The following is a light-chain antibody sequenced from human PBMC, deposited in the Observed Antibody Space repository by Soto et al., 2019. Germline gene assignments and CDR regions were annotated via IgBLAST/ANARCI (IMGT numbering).Light chain of an antibody. Sequence: QSALTQPASVSGSPGQSITISCTGTSSDVGYDNYVSWFQQHPGKAPKLMIYEVSRRPSGVSNRFSGSKSANTASLTISGLQPEDEADYYCSSYTSDSTFLVFGGGTKLTVL. CDR3: SSYTSDSTFLV. J-gene: IGLJ2*01. CDR1: SSDVGYDNY. CDR2: EVS. V-gene: IGLV2-14*01.